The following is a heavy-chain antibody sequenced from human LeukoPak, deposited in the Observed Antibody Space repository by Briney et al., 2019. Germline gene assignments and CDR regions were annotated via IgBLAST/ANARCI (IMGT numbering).Heavy chain of an antibody. CDR2: IYPGDSDT. CDR3: ARLTGSGSYPGEGDDAFDI. V-gene: IGHV5-51*01. CDR1: GYIFSSLW. J-gene: IGHJ3*02. D-gene: IGHD1-26*01. Sequence: GESLKISCRGSGYIFSSLWIGWVRQMPGKGLEWMGIIYPGDSDTRYSPSFQGQVTISADKSISTAYLQWSSLKASDTAMYYCARLTGSGSYPGEGDDAFDIWGQGTMVTVSS.